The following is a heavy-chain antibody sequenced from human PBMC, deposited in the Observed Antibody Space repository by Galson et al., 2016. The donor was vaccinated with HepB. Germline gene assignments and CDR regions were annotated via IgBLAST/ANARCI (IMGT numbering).Heavy chain of an antibody. J-gene: IGHJ4*02. Sequence: SLRLSCATSGFTFSDYYMSWVRQAPGKGLEWVSNITGRGSTTYYADSVKGRFTISRDISKDTLYLQMHSLRAEDTAISYYAKEYHSSRGYWMGTFGYWGQGALVTVSS. CDR3: AKEYHSSRGYWMGTFGY. V-gene: IGHV3-23*01. CDR2: ITGRGSTT. CDR1: GFTFSDYY. D-gene: IGHD3-10*01.